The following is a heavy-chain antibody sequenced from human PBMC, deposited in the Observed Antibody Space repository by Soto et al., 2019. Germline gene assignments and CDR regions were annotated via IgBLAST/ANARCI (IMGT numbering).Heavy chain of an antibody. V-gene: IGHV3-21*01. D-gene: IGHD2-15*01. CDR1: GFTFSSYS. J-gene: IGHJ4*02. CDR2: ISSSSSYI. CDR3: ARSGYCSGGSCYND. Sequence: GGSLRLSCAASGFTFSSYSMNWVRQAPGKGLEWVSSISSSSSYIYYADSVKGRFTISRDNAKNSLYLQMNSLRAEDTAVYYCARSGYCSGGSCYNDWGQGTLVTVSS.